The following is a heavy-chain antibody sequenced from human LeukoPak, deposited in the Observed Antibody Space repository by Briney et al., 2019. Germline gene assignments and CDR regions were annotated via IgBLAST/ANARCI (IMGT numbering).Heavy chain of an antibody. CDR3: AREGAPSYDFWSGYYQWYYYYYMDV. J-gene: IGHJ6*03. D-gene: IGHD3-3*01. CDR2: IYTSGST. CDR1: GGSISSGSYY. Sequence: PSQTLSLTCTVSGGSISSGSYYWSWIRQPPGKGLEWIGRIYTSGSTNYNPSLKSRVTIAVDTSKNQFSLRLSSVTAADTAVYYCAREGAPSYDFWSGYYQWYYYYYMDVWGKGTTVTVSS. V-gene: IGHV4-61*02.